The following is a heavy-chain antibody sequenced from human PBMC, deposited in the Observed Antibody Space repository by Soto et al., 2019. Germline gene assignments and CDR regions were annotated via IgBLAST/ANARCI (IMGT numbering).Heavy chain of an antibody. CDR1: GFTFSSYW. J-gene: IGHJ3*02. D-gene: IGHD3-16*01. Sequence: GGSLRLSCAASGFTFSSYWMSWVRQAPGKGLEWVANIKQDGSEKYYVDSVKGRFTISRDNAKNSLYLQMNSLRAEDTAVYYCARDPGGGSMEDAFDIWGQGTMVTVSS. CDR3: ARDPGGGSMEDAFDI. V-gene: IGHV3-7*01. CDR2: IKQDGSEK.